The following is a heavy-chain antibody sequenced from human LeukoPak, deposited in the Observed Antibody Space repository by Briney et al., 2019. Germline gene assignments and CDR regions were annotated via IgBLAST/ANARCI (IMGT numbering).Heavy chain of an antibody. CDR3: ATSRSGYDYGDYVSWFDP. J-gene: IGHJ5*02. V-gene: IGHV1-2*02. CDR2: INAKSGVT. Sequence: AASVKLSPTASVYTFTGYYMHCVRESVGHRLEWMGWINAKSGVTNYAQKLQARATMTRDTSIRTAYMELSTLRADGTALCHCATSRSGYDYGDYVSWFDPWGEGALVTVSS. D-gene: IGHD4-17*01. CDR1: VYTFTGYY.